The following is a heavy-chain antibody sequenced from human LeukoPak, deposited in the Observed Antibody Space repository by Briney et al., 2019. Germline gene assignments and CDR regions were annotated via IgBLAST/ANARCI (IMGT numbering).Heavy chain of an antibody. J-gene: IGHJ4*02. D-gene: IGHD3-3*01. V-gene: IGHV4-61*02. CDR3: ARVRRITIFGVVIRDYFDY. CDR2: IYTSGST. CDR1: GGSISSGSYY. Sequence: SQTLSLTCTVSGGSISSGSYYWSWIRQPAGKGLEWIGRIYTSGSTNYNPSLKSRVTISVDKSKNQFSLKLSSVTAADTAVYYCARVRRITIFGVVIRDYFDYWGQGTLVTVSS.